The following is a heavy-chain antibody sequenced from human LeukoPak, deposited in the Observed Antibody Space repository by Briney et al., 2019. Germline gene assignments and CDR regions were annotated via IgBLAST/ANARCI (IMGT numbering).Heavy chain of an antibody. V-gene: IGHV3-48*03. D-gene: IGHD1-7*01. CDR2: ISSSGSTI. CDR3: AKRRGLELLYYYYMDV. CDR1: GFTFSSYE. J-gene: IGHJ6*03. Sequence: GSLRLSCAASGFTFSSYEMNWVRQAPGKGLEWVSYISSSGSTIYYADSVKGRFTISRDNSKNTLFLQMNSLRAEDTAVYYCAKRRGLELLYYYYMDVWGKGTTVTVSS.